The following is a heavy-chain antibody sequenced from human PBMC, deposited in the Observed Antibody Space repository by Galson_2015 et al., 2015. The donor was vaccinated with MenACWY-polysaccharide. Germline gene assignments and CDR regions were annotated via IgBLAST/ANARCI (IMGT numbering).Heavy chain of an antibody. CDR3: ARSAWLDI. CDR1: GASISNYY. CDR2: VYARGST. Sequence: ETLSLTCTVSGASISNYYWTWIRQPAGTGLEWIGRVYARGSTNSNPSLQSRLTMSVDTSKTQFSLGLSSVTAADTAIYYCARSAWLDIWGQGTMVTVSS. D-gene: IGHD6-25*01. V-gene: IGHV4-4*07. J-gene: IGHJ3*02.